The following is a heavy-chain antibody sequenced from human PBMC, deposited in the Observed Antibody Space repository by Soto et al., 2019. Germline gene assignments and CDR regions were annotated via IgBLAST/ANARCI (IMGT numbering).Heavy chain of an antibody. J-gene: IGHJ3*02. Sequence: ASVKVSCKASGGTFSSYAISWVRQAPGQGLEWMGGIIPIFGTANYAQKFQGRVTITADESTSTAYMELSSLRSEDTAVYYCASANKGGIQLWSYDAFDIWGQGTMVTVSS. CDR3: ASANKGGIQLWSYDAFDI. CDR2: IIPIFGTA. CDR1: GGTFSSYA. D-gene: IGHD5-18*01. V-gene: IGHV1-69*13.